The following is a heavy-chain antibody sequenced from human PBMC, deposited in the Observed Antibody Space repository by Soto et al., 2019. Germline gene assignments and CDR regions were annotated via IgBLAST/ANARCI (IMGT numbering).Heavy chain of an antibody. CDR2: IKSKTDGGTT. J-gene: IGHJ6*02. Sequence: PGGSLRLSCAASGFTFSNAWMNWVRQAPGKGLEWVGRIKSKTDGGTTDYAAPVKGRFTISRDDSKNTLYLQMNSLKTEDTAVYYCTTEVQWLVGRYGMDVWGQGTTVTVSS. V-gene: IGHV3-15*07. CDR1: GFTFSNAW. CDR3: TTEVQWLVGRYGMDV. D-gene: IGHD6-19*01.